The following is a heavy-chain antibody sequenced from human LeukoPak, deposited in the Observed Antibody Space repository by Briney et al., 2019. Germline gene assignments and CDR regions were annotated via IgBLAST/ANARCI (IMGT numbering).Heavy chain of an antibody. CDR3: ARGTWDGDRTFDI. J-gene: IGHJ3*02. V-gene: IGHV3-48*02. D-gene: IGHD5-24*01. CDR1: GFTFSRYS. Sequence: GGSLRLSCAASGFTFSRYSMNWVRKAPGKRLEWISYISGTSNIIYYTPSVKGRFTISRDNGKYSLYLQMNSMRYDDTAVYFCARGTWDGDRTFDIWGQGAMVTVSS. CDR2: ISGTSNII.